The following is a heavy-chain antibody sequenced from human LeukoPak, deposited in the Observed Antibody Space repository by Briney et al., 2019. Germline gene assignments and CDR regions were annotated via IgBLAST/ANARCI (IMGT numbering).Heavy chain of an antibody. J-gene: IGHJ1*01. CDR1: GFTFSSYG. Sequence: PGGSLRLSCAPSGFTFSSYGMHWVRQAPGKGLEWVAFIRYDGGNKYYADSVKGRFTISRDNSKNTLYLQMNSLRAEDTAVYYCARGGKRALAGTRSPQYFQHWGQGTLVTVSS. V-gene: IGHV3-30*02. D-gene: IGHD6-19*01. CDR3: ARGGKRALAGTRSPQYFQH. CDR2: IRYDGGNK.